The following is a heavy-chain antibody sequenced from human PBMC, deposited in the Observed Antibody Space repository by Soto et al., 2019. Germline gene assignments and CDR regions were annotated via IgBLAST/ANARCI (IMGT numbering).Heavy chain of an antibody. D-gene: IGHD7-27*01. Sequence: QITLKESGPTLVKPTQTLTLTCTFSGFSLITSGVGVGWIRQPPGKALEWLALIYWDNDKRYSPSLKSRLTISQDTSKNQVVLTMTNMDPVDTATYYCAHSLIPNWGSRGAFDYLGQGTLVTVSS. CDR2: IYWDNDK. V-gene: IGHV2-5*02. CDR3: AHSLIPNWGSRGAFDY. J-gene: IGHJ4*02. CDR1: GFSLITSGVG.